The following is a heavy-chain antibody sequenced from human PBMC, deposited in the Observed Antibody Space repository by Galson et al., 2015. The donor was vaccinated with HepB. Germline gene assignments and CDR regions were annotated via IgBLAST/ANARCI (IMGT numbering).Heavy chain of an antibody. D-gene: IGHD6-13*01. CDR3: ARNLRIAAAGQHFDF. V-gene: IGHV3-21*01. CDR2: ISSSSSYM. Sequence: SLRLSCAASGFTFSSYGMNWVRQAPGKGLEWVSSISSSSSYMYYADSVKGRFTISRDNAKNSLYLQMNSLTAEDTAVYYCARNLRIAAAGQHFDFWGQGTLVTVSS. J-gene: IGHJ4*02. CDR1: GFTFSSYG.